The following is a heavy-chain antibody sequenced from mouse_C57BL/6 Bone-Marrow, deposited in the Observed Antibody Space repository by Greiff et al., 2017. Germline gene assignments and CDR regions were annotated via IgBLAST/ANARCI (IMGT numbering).Heavy chain of an antibody. CDR2: ISNGGGST. CDR3: ARHDGAMDY. D-gene: IGHD2-3*01. CDR1: GFTFSDYY. J-gene: IGHJ4*01. Sequence: EVQVVESGGGLVQPGGSLKLSCAASGFTFSDYYMYWVRQTPEKRLEWVAYISNGGGSTYYPDTVKGRFTISRDNAKNTLYLQMSRLKSEDTAMYYCARHDGAMDYWGQGTSVTVSS. V-gene: IGHV5-12*01.